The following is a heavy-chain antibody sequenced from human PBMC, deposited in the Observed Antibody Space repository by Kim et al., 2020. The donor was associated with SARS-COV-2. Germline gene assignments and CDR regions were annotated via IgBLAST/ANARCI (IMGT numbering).Heavy chain of an antibody. CDR1: GGSFSAYY. Sequence: SETLSLTCAVHGGSFSAYYWNWIRQSPGKGLEWIGEINSSGSTHYNPSLKSRVTISVDTSKNQFSLKLSSVTAADTAIYYCVRVLVLGASTFNSYYYGLDVWGQGTTVTVSS. V-gene: IGHV4-34*01. CDR3: VRVLVLGASTFNSYYYGLDV. D-gene: IGHD1-26*01. J-gene: IGHJ6*02. CDR2: INSSGST.